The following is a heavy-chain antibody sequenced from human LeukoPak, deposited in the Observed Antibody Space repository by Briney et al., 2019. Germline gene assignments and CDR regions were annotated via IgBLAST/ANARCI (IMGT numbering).Heavy chain of an antibody. Sequence: TGGSLRLSCAASGFTFSSYGMHWVRQAPGKGLEWVAFIRYDGSNKYYADSVKGRFTISRDNSKNTLYLQMNSLRAEDTAVYYCAKEIVVVVAATNDYWGQGTLVTASS. V-gene: IGHV3-30*02. CDR2: IRYDGSNK. J-gene: IGHJ4*02. D-gene: IGHD2-15*01. CDR1: GFTFSSYG. CDR3: AKEIVVVVAATNDY.